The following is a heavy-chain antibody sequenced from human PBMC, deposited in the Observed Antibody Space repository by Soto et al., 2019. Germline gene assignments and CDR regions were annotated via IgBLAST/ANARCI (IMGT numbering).Heavy chain of an antibody. J-gene: IGHJ4*02. V-gene: IGHV4-39*01. D-gene: IGHD3-16*01. CDR2: IYYSGST. CDR3: ARLGPLPDY. Sequence: SETLSLTCTVSGGSISSSSYYWGWIRQPPGKGLEWIGSIYYSGSTYYNLSLKSRVTISVDTSKNQSSLKLSSVTAADTAVYYCARLGPLPDYWGQGTLVTVSS. CDR1: GGSISSSSYY.